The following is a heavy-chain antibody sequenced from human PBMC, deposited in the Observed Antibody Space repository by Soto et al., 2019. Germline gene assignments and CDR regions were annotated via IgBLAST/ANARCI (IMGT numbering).Heavy chain of an antibody. Sequence: GGSLRLSCAASGFTFSSYSMNWVRQAPGKGLEWVSYISSSSSSTIYYADSVKGRFTISRDNAKNSLYLQMNSLRDEDTAVYYCARVDTAMVDGMDVWGQGTTVTVSS. CDR2: ISSSSSSTI. V-gene: IGHV3-48*02. J-gene: IGHJ6*02. CDR1: GFTFSSYS. CDR3: ARVDTAMVDGMDV. D-gene: IGHD5-18*01.